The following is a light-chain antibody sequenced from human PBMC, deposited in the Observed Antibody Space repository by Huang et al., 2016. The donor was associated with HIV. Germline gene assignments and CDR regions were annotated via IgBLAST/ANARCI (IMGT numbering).Light chain of an antibody. Sequence: EIVLTQSPATLSLSPGERATLSCRASQSVSSDLDWYQQKAGQAPRLLIYGASNSATGIPARFSGSGSETDFTLTISSLEPEDFAVYYCQQRSDWPRTFGQGTKLEIK. V-gene: IGKV3-11*01. J-gene: IGKJ2*01. CDR3: QQRSDWPRT. CDR1: QSVSSD. CDR2: GAS.